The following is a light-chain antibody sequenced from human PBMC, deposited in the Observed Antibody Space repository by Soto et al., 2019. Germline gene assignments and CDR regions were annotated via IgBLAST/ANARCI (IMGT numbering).Light chain of an antibody. Sequence: QSVLTQPPSVSRAPGQRVTISCTRSSSNIGAGYDVHWYQQLPGTAPKLLIYGNSNRPSGVPDRFSGSKSGTSASLAITGLQAEDEADYYCQSYDSSLSGSRVFGGGTKLTVL. CDR1: SSNIGAGYD. CDR3: QSYDSSLSGSRV. J-gene: IGLJ2*01. V-gene: IGLV1-40*01. CDR2: GNS.